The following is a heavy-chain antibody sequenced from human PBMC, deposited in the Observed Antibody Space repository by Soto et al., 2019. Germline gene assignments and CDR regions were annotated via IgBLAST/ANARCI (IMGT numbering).Heavy chain of an antibody. D-gene: IGHD3-3*01. Sequence: SLQVNCKASGYAFSSNAKLWVRQATGQRLEWMGWINAGNGNTKYSQKFQGRVTITRDTSASTAYMELSSLRSEDTAVYYCARDLAYDFWSGYTHNWFDPWGQGTLVTVSS. V-gene: IGHV1-3*01. J-gene: IGHJ5*02. CDR2: INAGNGNT. CDR3: ARDLAYDFWSGYTHNWFDP. CDR1: GYAFSSNA.